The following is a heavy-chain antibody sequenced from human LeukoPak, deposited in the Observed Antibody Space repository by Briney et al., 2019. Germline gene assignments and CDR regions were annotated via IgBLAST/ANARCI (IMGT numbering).Heavy chain of an antibody. D-gene: IGHD2-15*01. V-gene: IGHV3-33*01. CDR1: GYTFRTYG. Sequence: GGSLRLSCAGSGYTFRTYGMHWVRQAPGKGLEWVAVIWHDGSRKDYADSVKGRFTISRDDSKNTLYLEMNNLRAEDTAVYYCARDGCQGGSCLIDPWGQGTLVTVSS. J-gene: IGHJ5*02. CDR2: IWHDGSRK. CDR3: ARDGCQGGSCLIDP.